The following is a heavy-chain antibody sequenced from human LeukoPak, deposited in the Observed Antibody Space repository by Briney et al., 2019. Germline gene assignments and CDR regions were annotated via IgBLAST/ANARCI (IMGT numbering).Heavy chain of an antibody. Sequence: GGSLRLSCAASGFTFSSYAVYWVRQAPGKGLESVSSISPDTNNTYYANSVKGRFTISRDNSNNTLYLQMASLRAEDTAMYYCARSASGSNYNPLDYWGQGTLVTVS. D-gene: IGHD3-10*01. CDR3: ARSASGSNYNPLDY. V-gene: IGHV3-64*01. CDR2: ISPDTNNT. J-gene: IGHJ4*02. CDR1: GFTFSSYA.